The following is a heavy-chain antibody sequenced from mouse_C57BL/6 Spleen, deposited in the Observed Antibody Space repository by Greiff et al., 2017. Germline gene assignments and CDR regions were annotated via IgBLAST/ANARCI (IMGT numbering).Heavy chain of an antibody. CDR2: IDPEDGET. V-gene: IGHV14-2*01. CDR3: SRPLDGYYHFDY. Sequence: VQLKESGAELVKPGASVKLSCTASGFNIKDYYMHWVKQRTEQGLEWIGRIDPEDGETKYAPKFQGKATIPADTSSNTAYLQLSSLTSEDTAVYYCSRPLDGYYHFDYWGQGTTLTVSS. D-gene: IGHD2-3*01. CDR1: GFNIKDYY. J-gene: IGHJ2*01.